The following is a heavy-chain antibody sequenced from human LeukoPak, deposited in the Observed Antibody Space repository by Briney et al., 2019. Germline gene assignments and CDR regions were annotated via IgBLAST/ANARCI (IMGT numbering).Heavy chain of an antibody. V-gene: IGHV6-1*01. CDR1: GDSLSSNSVT. D-gene: IGHD2-2*01. Sequence: SQTLSLTCAISGDSLSSNSVTWHWIRQSPSRGLEWLGRTYYRSTWYNDYAVSVRGRITVNPDTSKNHFSLHLNSVTPEDTAVYYCARRLTQYDCFDPWGQGILVTVSS. J-gene: IGHJ5*02. CDR2: TYYRSTWYN. CDR3: ARRLTQYDCFDP.